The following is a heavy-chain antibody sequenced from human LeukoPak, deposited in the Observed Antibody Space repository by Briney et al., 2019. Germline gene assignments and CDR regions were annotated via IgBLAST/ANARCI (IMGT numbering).Heavy chain of an antibody. CDR2: ISSSGSTI. V-gene: IGHV3-48*03. D-gene: IGHD2-15*01. CDR3: AKSGLNRFDY. Sequence: GGSLRLSCAASGFTFSSYGMNWVRQAPGKGLEWVSYISSSGSTIYYADSVKGRFTISRDNAKNSLYLQMNSLRAEDTAVYYCAKSGLNRFDYWGQGTLVTVSS. CDR1: GFTFSSYG. J-gene: IGHJ4*02.